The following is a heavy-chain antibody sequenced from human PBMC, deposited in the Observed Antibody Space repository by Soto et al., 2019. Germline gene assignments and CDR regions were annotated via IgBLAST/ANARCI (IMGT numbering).Heavy chain of an antibody. CDR1: GFTFSSYA. V-gene: IGHV3-33*01. CDR2: MWYDRSHT. CDR3: SRDRSWRTGYYSGIDV. J-gene: IGHJ6*02. D-gene: IGHD1-1*01. Sequence: QAHLVESGGGVVQPGGSLSLSCAASGFTFSSYAMHWVRQAPGEGMEWVALMWYDRSHTYYAESVKGRFNISRDESKNMLVLHMSGLRAEHTAVYYCSRDRSWRTGYYSGIDVWGQGTTVTVS.